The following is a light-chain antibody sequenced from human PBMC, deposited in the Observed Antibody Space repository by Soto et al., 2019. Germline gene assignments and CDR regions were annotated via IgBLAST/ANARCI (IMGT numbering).Light chain of an antibody. J-gene: IGLJ2*01. Sequence: QSALTQPPSASGSPGQSVTISCTGTSSDVGGYNYVSWYQQHPGKAPKLMIYEVSKRPSGVPDRFSGSKSGSTASLTVSGLQAEDEADYYCSSYAGSPHVVFGGGTKLTVL. CDR1: SSDVGGYNY. CDR3: SSYAGSPHVV. CDR2: EVS. V-gene: IGLV2-8*01.